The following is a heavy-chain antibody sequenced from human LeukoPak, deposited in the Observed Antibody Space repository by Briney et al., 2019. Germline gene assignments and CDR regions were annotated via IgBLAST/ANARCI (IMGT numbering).Heavy chain of an antibody. Sequence: PGGSLRLSCAASGFTFNTYGMNWVRQAPGKGLEWVSSISSSSSYIYYADSVKGRFTISRDNAKNSLYLQMNSLRAEDTAVYYCAISVSAGPFDYWGQGTLVTVSS. CDR2: ISSSSSYI. J-gene: IGHJ4*02. CDR1: GFTFNTYG. CDR3: AISVSAGPFDY. D-gene: IGHD4-11*01. V-gene: IGHV3-21*01.